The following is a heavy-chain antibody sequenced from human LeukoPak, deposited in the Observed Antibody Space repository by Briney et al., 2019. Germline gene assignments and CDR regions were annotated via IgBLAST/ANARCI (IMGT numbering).Heavy chain of an antibody. CDR2: TNPNSGGT. J-gene: IGHJ6*03. CDR3: ARDGYCSGGSCYSSYYYYYMDV. Sequence: ASVKVSCKASGYTFTGYYMHWVRQAPGQGLEWMGWTNPNSGGTNYAQKFQGRVTMTRDSSISTAYMELSRLRSDDTAVYYCARDGYCSGGSCYSSYYYYYMDVWGKGTTVTVSS. D-gene: IGHD2-15*01. V-gene: IGHV1-2*02. CDR1: GYTFTGYY.